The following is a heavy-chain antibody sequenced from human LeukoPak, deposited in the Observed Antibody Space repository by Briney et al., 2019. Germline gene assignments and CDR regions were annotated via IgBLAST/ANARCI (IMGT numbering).Heavy chain of an antibody. Sequence: SQTLSLTCAVSGASISTGGYYWTWIRQPPGGGLEWIGYIYYTGSIDYNPSLKSRLTISLDKSKNQFSLKLSSVTAADTAIYYCARDLSYYFGSGTSALDVWGQGTAVTVSS. CDR1: GASISTGGYY. V-gene: IGHV4-31*11. CDR3: ARDLSYYFGSGTSALDV. J-gene: IGHJ6*02. CDR2: IYYTGSI. D-gene: IGHD3-10*01.